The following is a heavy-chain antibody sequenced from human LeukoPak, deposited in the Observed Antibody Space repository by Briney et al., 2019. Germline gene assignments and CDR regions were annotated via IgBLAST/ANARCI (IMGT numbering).Heavy chain of an antibody. CDR3: ARGGMVRGVHNWFDP. V-gene: IGHV4-34*01. D-gene: IGHD3-10*01. CDR2: INHSGST. Sequence: SETLSLTCAVYGGSFSGYYWSWIRQPPGKGLEWIGEINHSGSTNYNPSLKSRVTISVDTSKNQFSLKPSSVTAADTAVYYCARGGMVRGVHNWFDPWGQGTLVTVSS. CDR1: GGSFSGYY. J-gene: IGHJ5*02.